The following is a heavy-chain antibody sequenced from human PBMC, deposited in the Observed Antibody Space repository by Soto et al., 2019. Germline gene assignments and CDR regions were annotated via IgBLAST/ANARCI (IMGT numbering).Heavy chain of an antibody. CDR1: GFTFSSYG. Sequence: PGGSLRLSCAASGFTFSSYGMHWVRQAPGKGLEWVAVIWYDGSNKYYADSVKGRFTISRDNSKNTLYLQMNSLRAEDTAVYYCARDVRLRDYYYYYMDVWGKGTTVTVSS. J-gene: IGHJ6*03. CDR3: ARDVRLRDYYYYYMDV. CDR2: IWYDGSNK. D-gene: IGHD2-8*01. V-gene: IGHV3-33*01.